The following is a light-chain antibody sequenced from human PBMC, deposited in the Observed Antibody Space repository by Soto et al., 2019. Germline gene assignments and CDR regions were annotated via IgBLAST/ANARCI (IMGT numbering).Light chain of an antibody. Sequence: DIQMTQSPSTLSASVGDRVTITCWASQSISSWLAWYQQKPGKAPKLLIYDASSLESGVPSRFSGSGSGTEFTLTISSLQPDDFATYYCQQYNSYSFTFGPGTKVDIK. CDR2: DAS. V-gene: IGKV1-5*01. J-gene: IGKJ3*01. CDR3: QQYNSYSFT. CDR1: QSISSW.